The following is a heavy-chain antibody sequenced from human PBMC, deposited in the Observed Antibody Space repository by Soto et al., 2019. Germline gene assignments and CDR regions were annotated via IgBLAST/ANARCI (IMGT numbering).Heavy chain of an antibody. D-gene: IGHD3-3*02. V-gene: IGHV1-69*01. CDR1: GGTFSSYA. CDR2: IIPIFGTA. CDR3: ASKLNYPRDHFWSGYYTGGVARYYGMAV. Sequence: QVQLVQSGAEVKKPGSSVKVSCKASGGTFSSYAISWVRQAPGHGHEWMGGIIPIFGTANYAQKCQGRVTITADESTSTAYMEQSSLRSEDMAVYYCASKLNYPRDHFWSGYYTGGVARYYGMAVWGRGTTVTVSS. J-gene: IGHJ6*02.